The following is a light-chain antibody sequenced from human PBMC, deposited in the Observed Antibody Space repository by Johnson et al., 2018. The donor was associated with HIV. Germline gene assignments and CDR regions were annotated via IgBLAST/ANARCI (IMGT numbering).Light chain of an antibody. CDR3: GTWDSSLVVLYV. CDR2: ENN. Sequence: QSVLTQPPSVSAAPGQKVTISCSGSSSNIGNNYISWYQQHPGTAPKLLIYENNKRPSGIPDRFSGSKSGTSATLGITGLHIGDDAYYYCGTWDSSLVVLYVFGTGTKVTVL. CDR1: SSNIGNNY. J-gene: IGLJ1*01. V-gene: IGLV1-51*02.